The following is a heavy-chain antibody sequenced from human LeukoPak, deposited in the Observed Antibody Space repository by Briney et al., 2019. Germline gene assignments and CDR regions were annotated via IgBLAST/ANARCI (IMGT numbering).Heavy chain of an antibody. CDR2: IYYSGST. CDR1: GGSISSGDYY. V-gene: IGHV4-30-4*01. Sequence: SETLSLTCTVSGGSISSGDYYWSWLRQPPGQGLEWIGYIYYSGSTYYNPSLKSRVTISVDTSKNQFSLKLSSVTAADTAVYYCARDLGYCSGGSCYSNDAFDIWGQGTMVTVSS. J-gene: IGHJ3*02. CDR3: ARDLGYCSGGSCYSNDAFDI. D-gene: IGHD2-15*01.